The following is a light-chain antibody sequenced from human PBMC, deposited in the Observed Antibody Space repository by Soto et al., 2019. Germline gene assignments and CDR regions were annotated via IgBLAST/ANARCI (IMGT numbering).Light chain of an antibody. CDR3: QQYYSYWT. J-gene: IGKJ1*01. CDR1: QSIGRW. V-gene: IGKV1-5*01. CDR2: DAS. Sequence: DIHVTQSPSTLSASVGDTVTVTCRASQSIGRWLAWYQQKPGKAPKLLIFDASTLENGVPARFSGSRSGPEFSLTISSLQPDDFATYYCQQYYSYWTFGQGTKVDIK.